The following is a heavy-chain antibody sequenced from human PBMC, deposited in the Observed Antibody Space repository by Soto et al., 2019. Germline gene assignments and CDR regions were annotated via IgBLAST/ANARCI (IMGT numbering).Heavy chain of an antibody. Sequence: QVQLQESGPGLVKPSQTLSLTCTVSGGSISSGGYYWSWIRQHPGKGLEWIGYIYYSGSTYYNPSLKRRVTISVDTSKNQFSLKLSSVTAAATAVYYCARKATVTTCFDYWGQGTLVTVSS. CDR1: GGSISSGGYY. V-gene: IGHV4-31*03. CDR3: ARKATVTTCFDY. J-gene: IGHJ4*02. D-gene: IGHD4-17*01. CDR2: IYYSGST.